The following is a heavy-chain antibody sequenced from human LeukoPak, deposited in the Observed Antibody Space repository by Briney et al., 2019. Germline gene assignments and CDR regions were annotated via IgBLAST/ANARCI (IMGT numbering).Heavy chain of an antibody. J-gene: IGHJ4*02. Sequence: SETLSLTCAVYGGSFSGYYWSWIRQPPGKGLEWIGEINHSGSTNYNPSLKSRVTISVDTSKNQFSLKLSSVTAADTAVYYCARHDPGGGSYYERPFDYWGQGTLVTVSS. D-gene: IGHD1-26*01. CDR3: ARHDPGGGSYYERPFDY. CDR2: INHSGST. CDR1: GGSFSGYY. V-gene: IGHV4-34*01.